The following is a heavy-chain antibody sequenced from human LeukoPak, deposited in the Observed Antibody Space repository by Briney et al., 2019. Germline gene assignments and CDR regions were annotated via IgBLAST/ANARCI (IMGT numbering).Heavy chain of an antibody. Sequence: GGSLRLSCAASGFTFSSYSMNWVRQAPGKGLEWVSSISSSSSYIYYADSVRGRFTISRDNAKNSLYLQMNSLRAEDTAVYFCARGFRPVAMRNYFDYWGQGTLVTVSS. D-gene: IGHD2-2*01. CDR1: GFTFSSYS. CDR2: ISSSSSYI. CDR3: ARGFRPVAMRNYFDY. J-gene: IGHJ4*02. V-gene: IGHV3-21*04.